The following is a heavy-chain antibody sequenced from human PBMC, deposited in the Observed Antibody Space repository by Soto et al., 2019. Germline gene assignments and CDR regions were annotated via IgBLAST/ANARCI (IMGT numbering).Heavy chain of an antibody. V-gene: IGHV1-18*01. CDR3: ARDDRGRAGYSSGREDY. CDR1: GYTFTSYG. J-gene: IGHJ4*02. Sequence: ASVKVSCKASGYTFTSYGISWVRQAPGQGLEWMGWISAYNGNTNYAQKLQGRVTMTTDTSTSTAYMELRSLRSDDTAVYYCARDDRGRAGYSSGREDYWGQGTLVTVSS. CDR2: ISAYNGNT. D-gene: IGHD6-19*01.